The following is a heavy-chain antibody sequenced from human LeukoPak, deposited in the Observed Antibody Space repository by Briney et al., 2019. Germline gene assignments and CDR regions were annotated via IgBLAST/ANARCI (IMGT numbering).Heavy chain of an antibody. V-gene: IGHV3-21*01. Sequence: GGSLRLSCAASGFTFSVYSMNWVRQAPGKGLEWVSSISSSSNYMYYADSLKGRFTISRDNAKNSLYLQMNSLRAEDTAVYYCARVSHSGSFTIDYWGQGTLVTVSS. J-gene: IGHJ4*02. CDR1: GFTFSVYS. CDR2: ISSSSNYM. D-gene: IGHD1-26*01. CDR3: ARVSHSGSFTIDY.